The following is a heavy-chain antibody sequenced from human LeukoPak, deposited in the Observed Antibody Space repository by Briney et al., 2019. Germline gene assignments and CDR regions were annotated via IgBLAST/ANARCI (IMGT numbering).Heavy chain of an antibody. J-gene: IGHJ4*02. Sequence: PGGSLRHSCAASGFTFSSYSMNWVRQAPGKGLEWVSSISSSSSYIYYAGSLKGRFTISRDNAKNSLYLQVNSLRAEDTAVYYCARDDYCDYWGQGTLVTVSS. CDR3: ARDDYCDY. CDR1: GFTFSSYS. CDR2: ISSSSSYI. V-gene: IGHV3-21*01.